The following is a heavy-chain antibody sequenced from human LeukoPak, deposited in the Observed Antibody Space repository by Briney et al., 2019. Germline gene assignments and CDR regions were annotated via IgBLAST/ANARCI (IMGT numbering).Heavy chain of an antibody. V-gene: IGHV1-69*05. Sequence: SVKVSCKASGGTFSSYAISWVRQAPGQGLEWMGRTIPIFGTANYAQKFQGRVTITTDESTSTAYMELSSLRSEDTAVYYCARVRGSMGRGVITFGVGDAWRQGTLVTVSS. CDR2: TIPIFGTA. D-gene: IGHD3-10*01. J-gene: IGHJ4*02. CDR1: GGTFSSYA. CDR3: ARVRGSMGRGVITFGVGDA.